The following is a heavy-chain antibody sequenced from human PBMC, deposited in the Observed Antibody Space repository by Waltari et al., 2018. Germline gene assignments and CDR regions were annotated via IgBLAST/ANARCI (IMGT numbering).Heavy chain of an antibody. J-gene: IGHJ4*02. CDR3: ARDRRGYFDY. D-gene: IGHD3-16*01. Sequence: EVQLVESGGGLVTPGGSLRLPWEAFGFTFSGYSMNWVRQAPGKGLEWVSSISGDSRFIYYADSVNGRFTISSDDAKNSLYLQMNSLRVEDTAVYYCARDRRGYFDYWGPGTLVSVSS. CDR1: GFTFSGYS. CDR2: ISGDSRFI. V-gene: IGHV3-21*01.